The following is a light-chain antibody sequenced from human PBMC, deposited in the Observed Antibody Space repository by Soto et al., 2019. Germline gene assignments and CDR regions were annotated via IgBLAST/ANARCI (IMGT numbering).Light chain of an antibody. CDR2: GSS. CDR3: QSYDSSLGGNYV. V-gene: IGLV1-40*01. CDR1: SSNIGSGYD. Sequence: QSVLTQPLSVSGAPGQRVTISCTGSSSNIGSGYDAHWYQQLPGTAPKLLIYGSSNRPSGVPDRFSGSKSGTSASLAITGLQPEDEADYYCQSYDSSLGGNYVFGTGTKVTVL. J-gene: IGLJ1*01.